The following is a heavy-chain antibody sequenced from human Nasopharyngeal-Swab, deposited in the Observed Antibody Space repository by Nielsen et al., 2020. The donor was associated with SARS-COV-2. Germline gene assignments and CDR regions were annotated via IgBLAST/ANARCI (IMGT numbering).Heavy chain of an antibody. CDR1: GGTFSSYA. CDR2: IIPILGIA. J-gene: IGHJ6*02. V-gene: IGHV1-69*10. D-gene: IGHD3-3*01. CDR3: AQRFLEWSRYYYYGMDV. Sequence: SVKVSCKASGGTFSSYAISWVRQAPGQGLEWVGGIIPILGIANYAQKFQGRVTITADKSTSTAYMELSSLRSEDTAVYYCAQRFLEWSRYYYYGMDVWGQGTTVTVSS.